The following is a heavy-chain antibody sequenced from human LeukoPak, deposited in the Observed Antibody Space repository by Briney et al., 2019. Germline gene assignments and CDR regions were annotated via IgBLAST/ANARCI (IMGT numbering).Heavy chain of an antibody. CDR2: MNPNSGNT. D-gene: IGHD2-8*01. CDR1: GGTFSSYA. V-gene: IGHV1-8*02. J-gene: IGHJ4*02. CDR3: ASSPSCTNGVCSKSRDY. Sequence: ASVKVSCKASGGTFSSYAINWVRQATGQGLEWMGWMNPNSGNTGYAQKFQGRVTMTRNTSISTAYMELSSLRSEDTAVYYCASSPSCTNGVCSKSRDYWGQGTLVTVSS.